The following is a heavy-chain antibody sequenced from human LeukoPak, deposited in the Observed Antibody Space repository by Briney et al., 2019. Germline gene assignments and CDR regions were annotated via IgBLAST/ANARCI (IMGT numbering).Heavy chain of an antibody. D-gene: IGHD3-16*01. Sequence: SETLSLTCTVSGGSISSSSYYWGWIRQPPGKGLEWIESIYYSGSTYYNPSLKSRVTISVDTSKNQFSLKLSSVTAADTAVYYCARTLRPPSSIDYWGQGTLVTVSS. CDR2: IYYSGST. CDR3: ARTLRPPSSIDY. CDR1: GGSISSSSYY. J-gene: IGHJ4*02. V-gene: IGHV4-39*01.